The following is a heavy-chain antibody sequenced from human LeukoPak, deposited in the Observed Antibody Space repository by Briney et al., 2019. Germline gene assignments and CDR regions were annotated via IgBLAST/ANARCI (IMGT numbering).Heavy chain of an antibody. D-gene: IGHD7-27*01. CDR1: GSSSSNSNW. J-gene: IGHJ3*01. CDR3: ARNWGNNAFDV. V-gene: IGHV4-4*02. CDR2: IYYSGST. Sequence: SETLSLTCAVSGSSSSNSNWWTWVRQPPGKGLEWIGEIYYSGSTNYNPSLKSRVTISLDKSTNQFSLKLSSVTTADTAVYYCARNWGNNAFDVWGQGTMVTVSS.